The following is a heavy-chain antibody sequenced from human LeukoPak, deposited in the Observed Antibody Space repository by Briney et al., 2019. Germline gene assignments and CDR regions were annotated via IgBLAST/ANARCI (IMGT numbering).Heavy chain of an antibody. D-gene: IGHD3-9*01. J-gene: IGHJ4*02. CDR2: IYHGGST. Sequence: SETLSLTCAVSGYSIINNSYWGWIRQPPGKGLEWIGHIYHGGSTYYNPSLKSRVTISVDTSKNQFSVKLNSVTAADTAVYYCARTSLTGILHDFDHWGQGTLVTVSS. CDR1: GYSIINNSY. V-gene: IGHV4-38-2*01. CDR3: ARTSLTGILHDFDH.